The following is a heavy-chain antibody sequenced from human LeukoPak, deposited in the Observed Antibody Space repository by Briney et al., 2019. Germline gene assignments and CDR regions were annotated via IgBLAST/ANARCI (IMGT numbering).Heavy chain of an antibody. Sequence: SETLSLTCTVSGGSISSYDWSWIRQPPGKGLEWIGHMFYRGGTNYNPSLKSRVTLFVDRSKNQFSLKLSSVTVADTAVYYCARGSGGYSIAAAGTPFDYWGQGTLVTVSS. CDR1: GGSISSYD. CDR3: ARGSGGYSIAAAGTPFDY. V-gene: IGHV4-59*01. J-gene: IGHJ4*02. CDR2: MFYRGGT. D-gene: IGHD6-13*01.